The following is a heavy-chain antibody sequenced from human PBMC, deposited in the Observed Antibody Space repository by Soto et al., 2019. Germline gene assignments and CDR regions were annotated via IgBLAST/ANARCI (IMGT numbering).Heavy chain of an antibody. D-gene: IGHD3-3*01. CDR2: ISGSGGST. V-gene: IGHV3-23*01. CDR3: APSRASYDFWSSFDP. Sequence: GGSLRFSCAASGFTFSSYAMSWVRQAPGKGLEWVSAISGSGGSTYYADSVKGRFTISRDNSKNTLYLQMNSLRAEDTAVYYCAPSRASYDFWSSFDPWGQGTLVTVSS. CDR1: GFTFSSYA. J-gene: IGHJ5*02.